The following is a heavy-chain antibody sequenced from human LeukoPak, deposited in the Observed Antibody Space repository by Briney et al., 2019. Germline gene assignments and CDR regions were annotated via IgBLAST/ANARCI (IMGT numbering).Heavy chain of an antibody. V-gene: IGHV3-23*01. Sequence: PEGSLRLSCAASGFTFSTYAMSWVRQAPGKGLEWVSAISAGGATIYYADSVKGRFTISRDNSKNTLYLQINSLRAEDTAVYYCTKDSGGTYFYYYYYMDVWGKGTTVTVSS. CDR2: ISAGGATI. J-gene: IGHJ6*03. CDR1: GFTFSTYA. D-gene: IGHD1-26*01. CDR3: TKDSGGTYFYYYYYMDV.